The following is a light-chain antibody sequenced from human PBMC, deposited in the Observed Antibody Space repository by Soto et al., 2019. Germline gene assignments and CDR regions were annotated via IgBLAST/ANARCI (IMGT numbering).Light chain of an antibody. CDR1: QTISSS. Sequence: DIQMTQSPSTLSASVGDRVTITCRASQTISSSLAWYQHKPGKAPKLLIFDATTLQSGVPSRFSGSGFGTEFTLSITGLQPDDCATYYCQQHNDYTPVTFGQGTQLEIK. CDR2: DAT. CDR3: QQHNDYTPVT. J-gene: IGKJ2*01. V-gene: IGKV1-5*01.